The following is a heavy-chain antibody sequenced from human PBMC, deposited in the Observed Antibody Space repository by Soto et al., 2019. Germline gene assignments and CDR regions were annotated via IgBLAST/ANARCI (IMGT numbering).Heavy chain of an antibody. Sequence: HPGGSLRLSCVASGPTFSSSWMYWVRQAPGKGLVWVSRISPDGSSKSYADSVKGRFTLSRDNAKNTLYLQMDSLGVEDTAVYYCVRGRPVDYWGQGTLVTVSS. V-gene: IGHV3-74*01. J-gene: IGHJ4*02. CDR3: VRGRPVDY. CDR1: GPTFSSSW. CDR2: ISPDGSSK.